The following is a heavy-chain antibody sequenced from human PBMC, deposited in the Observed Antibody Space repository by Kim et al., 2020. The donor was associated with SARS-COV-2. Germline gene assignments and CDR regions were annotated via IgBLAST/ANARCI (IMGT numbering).Heavy chain of an antibody. CDR1: GFTFSSYA. CDR3: ARPGILGPTYWFDP. Sequence: GGSLRLSCAASGFTFSSYALLWARQAPGKGLEWVAVISSDGNNGYFADSVKGRFTISRDDSKSTLYLQMNSLRAEDTAVYYCARPGILGPTYWFDPWSQGTLVTVSS. V-gene: IGHV3-30*04. J-gene: IGHJ5*02. D-gene: IGHD1-26*01. CDR2: ISSDGNNG.